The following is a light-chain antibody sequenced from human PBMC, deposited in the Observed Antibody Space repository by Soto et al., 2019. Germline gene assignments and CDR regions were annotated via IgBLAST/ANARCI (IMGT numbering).Light chain of an antibody. V-gene: IGKV1-39*01. Sequence: DIQMTQSPSSLSASVGDRVTITCRASQTISNYLNWYQQKPGKAPKLLIYAASSLQSGVPSRFSGSGSGTDFTRTIRGLQPEEFATYVCQQGSSTPVTFGPGTKVDFK. CDR1: QTISNY. J-gene: IGKJ3*01. CDR2: AAS. CDR3: QQGSSTPVT.